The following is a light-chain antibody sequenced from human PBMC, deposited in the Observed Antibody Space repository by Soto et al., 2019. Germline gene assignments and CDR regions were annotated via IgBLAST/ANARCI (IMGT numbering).Light chain of an antibody. CDR2: DVS. J-gene: IGLJ1*01. CDR1: SSDIGVYNH. V-gene: IGLV2-14*01. Sequence: SVLTQPASVYGSPGQSITISSTGTSSDIGVYNHVSWYQQHPGKAPKLMIYDVSNRPSGVSNRFSGSKSGNTASLTISGLQPEDEADYYCSSFTSTSTNYVFGTGTKVTVL. CDR3: SSFTSTSTNYV.